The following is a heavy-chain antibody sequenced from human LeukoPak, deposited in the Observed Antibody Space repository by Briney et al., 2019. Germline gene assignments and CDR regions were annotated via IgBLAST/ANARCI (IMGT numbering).Heavy chain of an antibody. J-gene: IGHJ4*02. D-gene: IGHD3-10*01. CDR3: VRDWGIRGLTW. V-gene: IGHV3-11*04. CDR1: VYSSSGSY. Sequence: GGSLRLSCEQCVYSSSGSYTCCICETLGEGLEYVSYISNTGCSKDYADSVKGRFSISRDNARNSVYLEMNSLTVEDTALYYCVRDWGIRGLTWWGQGALVTVSS. CDR2: ISNTGCSK.